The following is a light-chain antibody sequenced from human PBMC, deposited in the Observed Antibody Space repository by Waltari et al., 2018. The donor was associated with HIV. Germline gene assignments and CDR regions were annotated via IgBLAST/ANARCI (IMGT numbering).Light chain of an antibody. Sequence: ETVMTQSPGTLSASPGETVTLSCTASQSIDDKLAWYQQKTGQSPRLLIYAASSEATSIPGMFSGSGSGTQFTLTISNLQSEDSAVYYCQQYKNWPPVTFGQGTKVEIK. J-gene: IGKJ1*01. CDR3: QQYKNWPPVT. CDR2: AAS. V-gene: IGKV3-15*01. CDR1: QSIDDK.